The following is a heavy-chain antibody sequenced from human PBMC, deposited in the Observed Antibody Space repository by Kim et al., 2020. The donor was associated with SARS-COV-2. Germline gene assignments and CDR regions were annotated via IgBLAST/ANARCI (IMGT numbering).Heavy chain of an antibody. CDR1: GFTFSSYG. CDR2: ISYDGSNK. J-gene: IGHJ4*02. CDR3: ARDPISSVVVTAMQIDY. Sequence: GGSLRLSCAASGFTFSSYGMHWVRQAPGKGLEWVAVISYDGSNKYYADSVKGRFTISRDNSKNTLYLQMNSLRAEDTAVYYCARDPISSVVVTAMQIDYWGQGTLVTVSS. D-gene: IGHD2-21*02. V-gene: IGHV3-33*05.